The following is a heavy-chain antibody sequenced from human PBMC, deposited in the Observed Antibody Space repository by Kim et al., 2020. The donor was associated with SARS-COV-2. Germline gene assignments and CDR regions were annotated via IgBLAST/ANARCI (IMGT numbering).Heavy chain of an antibody. J-gene: IGHJ4*02. D-gene: IGHD5-18*01. Sequence: GGSLRLSCAASGFTFDDYGMSWVRQAPGKGLEWVSGINWNGGSTGYADSVKDRFTISRDNAKNSLYLQMNSPRAEDTALYHCARELVGSYGYMPYDYWGQGTLVTVSS. CDR2: INWNGGST. V-gene: IGHV3-20*01. CDR1: GFTFDDYG. CDR3: ARELVGSYGYMPYDY.